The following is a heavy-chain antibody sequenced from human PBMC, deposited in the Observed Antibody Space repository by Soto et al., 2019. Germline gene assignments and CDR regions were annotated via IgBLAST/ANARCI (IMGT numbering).Heavy chain of an antibody. V-gene: IGHV2-5*02. CDR1: GFSLTTTGVG. CDR2: IYWDDDK. J-gene: IGHJ4*02. CDR3: AHRAVLCSGGTCYSHPFDF. D-gene: IGHD2-15*01. Sequence: QITLKESGPTLVKPTQPLTLTCTFSGFSLTTTGVGVGWIRQPPGKALEWLAIIYWDDDKPYSPSLKSRLTSTKDTSKNQVVLTMTNMDPVDTATFFCAHRAVLCSGGTCYSHPFDFWGQGTLVTVSS.